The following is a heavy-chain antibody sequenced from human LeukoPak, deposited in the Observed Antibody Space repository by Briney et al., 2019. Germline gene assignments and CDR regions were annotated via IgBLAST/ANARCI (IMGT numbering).Heavy chain of an antibody. V-gene: IGHV3-30*07. CDR1: GFTFSSFA. Sequence: PGGSLRLSCAASGFTFSSFAMHWVRQAPGKGLEWVAVMSKDGSDEYYADSVKGRFTISRDNSKNTLYLQMNSLRAEDTAVYYCAKDRVDMVRRYYYYYMDVWGKGTTVTVSS. J-gene: IGHJ6*03. CDR2: MSKDGSDE. CDR3: AKDRVDMVRRYYYYYMDV. D-gene: IGHD3-10*01.